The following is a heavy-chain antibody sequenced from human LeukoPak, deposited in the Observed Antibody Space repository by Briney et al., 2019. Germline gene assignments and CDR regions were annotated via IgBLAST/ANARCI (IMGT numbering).Heavy chain of an antibody. D-gene: IGHD4-17*01. CDR3: AREHGDYTSLFDY. CDR2: IYTSGST. CDR1: GGSISSGNDY. V-gene: IGHV4-61*02. Sequence: SETLSLTCTVSGGSISSGNDYWNWIRQPAGKGLEWIGRIYTSGSTHYNPSLKSRVTISVDTSKNQFSLKLSSVTAADTAVYYCAREHGDYTSLFDYWGQGTLVTVSS. J-gene: IGHJ4*02.